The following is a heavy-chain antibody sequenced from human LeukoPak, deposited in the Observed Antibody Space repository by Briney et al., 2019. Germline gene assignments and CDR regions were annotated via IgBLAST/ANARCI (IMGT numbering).Heavy chain of an antibody. J-gene: IGHJ6*02. CDR1: GFTFSNYD. CDR3: AKYDYDSSGYTKGMDV. V-gene: IGHV3-23*01. CDR2: INTGRNT. Sequence: PGGSLRLSCAASGFTFSNYDMNWVRQAPGKGLGGASTINTGRNTYYPASVKGRFTISRDNSENTLYLHMNSLRAEDTAVYYCAKYDYDSSGYTKGMDVWGQGTTVTVSS. D-gene: IGHD3-22*01.